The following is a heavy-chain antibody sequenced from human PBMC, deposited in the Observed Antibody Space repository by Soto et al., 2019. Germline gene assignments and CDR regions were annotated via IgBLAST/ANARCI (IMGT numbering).Heavy chain of an antibody. V-gene: IGHV1-3*01. D-gene: IGHD6-19*01. CDR1: GYVKTVYP. Sequence: KGFGYVKTVYPVRWVSLEHGQRLEWMGWINAGNGNTKYSQKFQGRVTITRDTSASTAYMELSSLRSEDTAVYYCASRNQWLVRGTFDYWGQGTLVTVSS. CDR2: INAGNGNT. CDR3: ASRNQWLVRGTFDY. J-gene: IGHJ4*02.